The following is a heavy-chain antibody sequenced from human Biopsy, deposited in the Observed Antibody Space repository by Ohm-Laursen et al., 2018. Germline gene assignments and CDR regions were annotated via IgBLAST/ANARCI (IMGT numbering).Heavy chain of an antibody. D-gene: IGHD1-1*01. CDR2: TYYRSQWHS. J-gene: IGHJ5*02. CDR1: GDSVPQKDAA. V-gene: IGHV6-1*01. CDR3: ARETPTGIPFNWFDP. Sequence: SHTLSLTCAISGDSVPQKDAAWNWIRRSPSRGLERLGRTYYRSQWHSDYAVFVRSRITIKSDTSRNQFTLQLNSVPPDDTAVYFCARETPTGIPFNWFDPWGQGTLVTVSS.